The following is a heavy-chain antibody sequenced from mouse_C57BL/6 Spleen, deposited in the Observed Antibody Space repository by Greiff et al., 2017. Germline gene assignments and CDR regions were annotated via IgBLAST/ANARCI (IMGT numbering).Heavy chain of an antibody. D-gene: IGHD1-1*01. CDR2: ISYSGST. Sequence: EVMLVESGPGLAKPSQTLSLTCSVTGYSITSDYWNWIRKFPGNKLEYMGYISYSGSTYYNPSLKSRISITRDTSKNQYYLQLNSVTTEDTATYYCARGGNPYYGSRYFDVWGTGTTVTVSS. V-gene: IGHV3-8*01. CDR1: GYSITSDY. J-gene: IGHJ1*03. CDR3: ARGGNPYYGSRYFDV.